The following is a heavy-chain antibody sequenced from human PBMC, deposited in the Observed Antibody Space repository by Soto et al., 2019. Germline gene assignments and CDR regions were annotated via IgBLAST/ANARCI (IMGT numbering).Heavy chain of an antibody. Sequence: EVQLVESGGGLVQPGGSLRLSCAASGFTFSSYWMSWVRQAPGKGLEWVANIKQDGSEKYYVDSVKGRFTISRDNAKNPLYLKINSSRAEDSPVYYCARDDPSSSYYDGSGYYIGGVDYWGQGTLVTVSS. V-gene: IGHV3-7*05. CDR1: GFTFSSYW. CDR2: IKQDGSEK. J-gene: IGHJ4*02. D-gene: IGHD3-22*01. CDR3: ARDDPSSSYYDGSGYYIGGVDY.